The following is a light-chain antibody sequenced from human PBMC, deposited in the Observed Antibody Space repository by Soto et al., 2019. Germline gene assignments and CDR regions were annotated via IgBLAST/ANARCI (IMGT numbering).Light chain of an antibody. CDR2: EDD. CDR1: SGSIGSKY. Sequence: NFMLTQPHSVSGSPGKTVTISCTRSSGSIGSKYVQWYQQRPGSSPTTVIYEDDQRPSGVPDRFSGSIDYSSNSASLTISGQKTEDDAYYCCQSSASSNVVFGGGTKVTVL. CDR3: QSSASSNVV. J-gene: IGLJ2*01. V-gene: IGLV6-57*01.